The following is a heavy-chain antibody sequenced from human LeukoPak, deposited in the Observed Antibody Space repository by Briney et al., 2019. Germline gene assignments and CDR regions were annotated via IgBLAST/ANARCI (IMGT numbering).Heavy chain of an antibody. V-gene: IGHV3-48*01. D-gene: IGHD4-17*01. CDR2: ISISSSII. CDR3: ARVNYGDYLPSFDY. Sequence: GGSLRLSCAASGFTFSSYSMNWVRQAPGKGLEWVSYISISSSIIYYADSVKGRFTISRDNAKNSLYLQMNSLRAEDTAVYYCARVNYGDYLPSFDYWGQGTLVTVSS. CDR1: GFTFSSYS. J-gene: IGHJ4*02.